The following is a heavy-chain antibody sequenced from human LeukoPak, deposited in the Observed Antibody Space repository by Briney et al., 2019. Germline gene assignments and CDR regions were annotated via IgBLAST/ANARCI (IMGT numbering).Heavy chain of an antibody. V-gene: IGHV3-23*01. D-gene: IGHD7-27*01. Sequence: GGSLRLSCAASGFASGFTFSSYAMSWVRQAPGKGLEWVASINGRAATTYYADSVKGRFTISRDNSKNTLYLQMNSLGPDDTAVYYCAKAPATGEGYYFYYMDVWGKGTTVTVSS. J-gene: IGHJ6*03. CDR1: GFTFSSYA. CDR2: INGRAATT. CDR3: AKAPATGEGYYFYYMDV.